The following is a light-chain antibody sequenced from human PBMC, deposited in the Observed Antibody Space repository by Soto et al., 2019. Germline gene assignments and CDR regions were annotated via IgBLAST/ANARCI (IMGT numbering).Light chain of an antibody. J-gene: IGLJ1*01. V-gene: IGLV2-23*01. CDR2: EGT. Sequence: QSVLTQPASVSGSPGQSITISCTGTTSDVGSYSLVSWYQQHPGKAPKLMIYEGTKRPSGVSNRFSGSKSGNTASLTISGLQAEDEADYYCCSYAGSATYVFGTGTKLTVL. CDR1: TSDVGSYSL. CDR3: CSYAGSATYV.